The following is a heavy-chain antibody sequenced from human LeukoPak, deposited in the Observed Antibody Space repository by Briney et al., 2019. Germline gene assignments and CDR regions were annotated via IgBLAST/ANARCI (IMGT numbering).Heavy chain of an antibody. V-gene: IGHV3-9*03. CDR1: GFTFDGYP. J-gene: IGHJ4*02. D-gene: IGHD2-8*01. CDR2: ITANSGKL. CDR3: ARESTSTYGARLYSFDC. Sequence: GTSLRLSCAASGFTFDGYPMHWVRQAPGKGVEWVSGITANSGKLDYADSVKGRFVISRDNAKNSLFLRSNNVRAEDMALYYCARESTSTYGARLYSFDCWGQGTQVTVSS.